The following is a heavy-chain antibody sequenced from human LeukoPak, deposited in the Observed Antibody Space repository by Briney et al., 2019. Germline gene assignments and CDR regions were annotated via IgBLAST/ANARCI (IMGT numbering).Heavy chain of an antibody. D-gene: IGHD1-1*01. J-gene: IGHJ5*02. Sequence: SETLSLTCTVSGGSISSSSYYWGWIRQPPGKGLEWIGSIYYSGSTNYNPSLKSRVIISVDTSKNQFSLKLSSVTAADTAVYYCARQIMTGTKRFDPWGQGTLVTVSS. CDR2: IYYSGST. CDR1: GGSISSSSYY. CDR3: ARQIMTGTKRFDP. V-gene: IGHV4-39*01.